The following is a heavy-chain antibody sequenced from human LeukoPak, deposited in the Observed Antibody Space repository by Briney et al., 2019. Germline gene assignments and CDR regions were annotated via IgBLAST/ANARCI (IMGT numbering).Heavy chain of an antibody. J-gene: IGHJ4*02. V-gene: IGHV3-30*18. D-gene: IGHD5-18*01. CDR3: AKAGADTAMALDY. CDR1: GFTFSSYG. Sequence: GGSLRLSCAASGFTFSSYGMHWVRQAPGKGLEWVAVISYDGSNKYYADSVKGRFTISRDNSKNTLYLQMNSLSAEDTAVYYCAKAGADTAMALDYWGQGTLVAVSS. CDR2: ISYDGSNK.